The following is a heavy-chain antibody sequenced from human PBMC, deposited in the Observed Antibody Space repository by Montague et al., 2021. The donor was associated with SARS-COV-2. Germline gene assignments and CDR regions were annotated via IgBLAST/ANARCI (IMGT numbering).Heavy chain of an antibody. CDR3: ASLPSSFTIFGVVQGYYFDY. V-gene: IGHV4-39*02. D-gene: IGHD3-3*01. CDR2: KYYSGST. Sequence: SETLSLTCIVSGASISSRSYYWGWIRQPPGKGLEWIGFKYYSGSTYYNPTLKSRVTISVDTSKNHLSLKLSSVTAADTAVYYCASLPSSFTIFGVVQGYYFDYWGQGTLVTVSS. CDR1: GASISSRSYY. J-gene: IGHJ4*02.